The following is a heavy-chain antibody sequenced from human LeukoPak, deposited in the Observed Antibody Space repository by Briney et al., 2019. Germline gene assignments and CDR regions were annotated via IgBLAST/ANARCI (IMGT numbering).Heavy chain of an antibody. CDR2: IKQDGSEK. D-gene: IGHD2-2*01. Sequence: GGSLRLSFAASGFTFSSYWMSWVRQAPGKGLEWVANIKQDGSEKYYVDSVKGRFTISRDNAKNSLYLQMNSLRVEDRAVYFCARGVPSTISGWFFDLWGRGTLVTVSS. CDR3: ARGVPSTISGWFFDL. CDR1: GFTFSSYW. J-gene: IGHJ2*01. V-gene: IGHV3-7*04.